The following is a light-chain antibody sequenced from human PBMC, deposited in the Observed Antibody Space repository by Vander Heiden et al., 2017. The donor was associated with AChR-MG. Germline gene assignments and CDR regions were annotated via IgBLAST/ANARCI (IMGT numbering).Light chain of an antibody. CDR1: SSDVGTYNL. Sequence: QSALTQPASVSGSPGQSITISCTGTSSDVGTYNLVSWYQQHPGKAPKLMIYGVSKRPSGVSDRFSGSKSGNTASLTISGLQTEDEADYYCCSYAGDNTLAFGGGTKLTVL. V-gene: IGLV2-23*02. J-gene: IGLJ2*01. CDR3: CSYAGDNTLA. CDR2: GVS.